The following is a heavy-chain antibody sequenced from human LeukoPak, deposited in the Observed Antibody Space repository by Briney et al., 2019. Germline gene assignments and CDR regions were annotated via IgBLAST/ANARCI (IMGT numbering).Heavy chain of an antibody. CDR2: IDYSGST. D-gene: IGHD4-23*01. CDR1: GGSISGSGYY. V-gene: IGHV4-39*07. CDR3: ARDFGDSKEPYGGNSQPINWFDP. Sequence: PSETLSLTCTVSGGSISGSGYYWAWIRQPPGKGLEWIETIDYSGSTYYNPSLKSRVTISVDTSKNQFSLKLSSVTAADTAVYYCARDFGDSKEPYGGNSQPINWFDPWGQGTLVTVSS. J-gene: IGHJ5*02.